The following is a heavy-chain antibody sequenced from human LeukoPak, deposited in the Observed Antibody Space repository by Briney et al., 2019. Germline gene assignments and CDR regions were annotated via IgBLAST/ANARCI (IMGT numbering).Heavy chain of an antibody. CDR2: INHSGST. CDR1: GGSFSGYY. Sequence: SETLSLTCAVYGGSFSGYYWSWIRQPPGKGLEWIGEINHSGSTNYNPSLKSRVTISVDTSKNQFSLKLSSVTAADTAVYYCARESDFWSGALVGYYYYCMDVWGKGTTVTVSS. V-gene: IGHV4-34*01. D-gene: IGHD3-3*01. CDR3: ARESDFWSGALVGYYYYCMDV. J-gene: IGHJ6*03.